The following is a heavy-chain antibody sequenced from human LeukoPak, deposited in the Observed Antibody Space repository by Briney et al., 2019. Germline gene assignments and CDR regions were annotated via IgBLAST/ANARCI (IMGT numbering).Heavy chain of an antibody. CDR2: IYYSGST. J-gene: IGHJ4*02. Sequence: SETLSLTCTVSGGSISSYYWSWIRQPPGKGLEWIGYIYYSGSTNHNPSLKSRVTISVDTSKNQFSLKLSSVTAADTAVYYCARIAARPRPYYFDYWGQGTLVTVSS. CDR3: ARIAARPRPYYFDY. V-gene: IGHV4-59*01. CDR1: GGSISSYY. D-gene: IGHD6-6*01.